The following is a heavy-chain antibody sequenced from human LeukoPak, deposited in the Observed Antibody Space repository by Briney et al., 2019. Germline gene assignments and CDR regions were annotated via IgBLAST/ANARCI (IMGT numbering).Heavy chain of an antibody. CDR2: ISSSGSTI. V-gene: IGHV3-11*04. Sequence: GGSLRLSCAASGFTFSDYYMSWVRQAPGKGLEWVSYISSSGSTIYYADSVKGRFTISRDNAKNTLYLQMNSLRAEVTAVHYCARRVRYFDWLLPRGWFAPWAQGTLVTVSS. CDR1: GFTFSDYY. D-gene: IGHD3-9*01. J-gene: IGHJ5*02. CDR3: ARRVRYFDWLLPRGWFAP.